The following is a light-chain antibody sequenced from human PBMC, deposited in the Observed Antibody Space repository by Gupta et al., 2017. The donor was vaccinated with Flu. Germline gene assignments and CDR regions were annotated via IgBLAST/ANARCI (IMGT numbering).Light chain of an antibody. J-gene: IGLJ2*01. V-gene: IGLV2-14*01. Sequence: QSALTQPASVSGSPGQPITISCTGTSSDIGSYKYVSWYQQHPGKAPQLWMYDVTNRPSGVSTRFSGSKSGDTASLTISGLQAEDETDYYCSSYTSSTTLVFGGGTRLTVL. CDR2: DVT. CDR3: SSYTSSTTLV. CDR1: SSDIGSYKY.